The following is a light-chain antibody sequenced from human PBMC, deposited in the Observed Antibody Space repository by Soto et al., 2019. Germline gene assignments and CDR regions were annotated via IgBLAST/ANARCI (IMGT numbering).Light chain of an antibody. Sequence: QPVLTQPPSASGTPGQRVTISCSGSSSNIGSNFVYWYQQFPGTAPKLLIYRNNQRPSGVPDRFSGSKSGTSASLAITGLQAEDEADYYCQSNDSSLSGYVFGTGTKVTVL. CDR1: SSNIGSNF. CDR2: RNN. V-gene: IGLV1-47*01. J-gene: IGLJ1*01. CDR3: QSNDSSLSGYV.